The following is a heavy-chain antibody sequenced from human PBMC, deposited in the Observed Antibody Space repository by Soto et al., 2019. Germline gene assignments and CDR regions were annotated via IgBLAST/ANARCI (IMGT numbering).Heavy chain of an antibody. V-gene: IGHV4-31*11. J-gene: IGHJ4*02. CDR1: GGSISSGGFY. Sequence: SETLSLTCAVSGGSISSGGFYWSWIRQYPGKGLEWIGYTLYSGRTPYNPSLQSRVTILVDKSKNQLSLKLSSVTAADTAVYYCVRHLGGTTYDYWGQGTLVTVSS. CDR3: VRHLGGTTYDY. D-gene: IGHD1-1*01. CDR2: TLYSGRT.